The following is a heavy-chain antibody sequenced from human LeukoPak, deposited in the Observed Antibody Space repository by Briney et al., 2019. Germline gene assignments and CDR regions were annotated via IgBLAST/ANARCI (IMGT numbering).Heavy chain of an antibody. V-gene: IGHV3-33*01. CDR2: IWDDGSNQ. CDR1: GVTFSRYS. CDR3: ARGRGSSWYFDY. D-gene: IGHD6-13*01. J-gene: IGHJ4*02. Sequence: GSSLRLSCASPGVTFSRYSRHWVRQAPGKGLEWVAVIWDDGSNQKYADSVKGRFTISRDNSKNTLYLQMNSLRAEDTAVYYCARGRGSSWYFDYWGLGTLVTVSS.